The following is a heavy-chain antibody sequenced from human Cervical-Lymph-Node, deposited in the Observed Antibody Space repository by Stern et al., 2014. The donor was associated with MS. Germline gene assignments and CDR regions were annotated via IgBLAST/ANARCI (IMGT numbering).Heavy chain of an antibody. CDR1: GDSISSGGYY. J-gene: IGHJ2*01. CDR3: ARATLGGLDWYFDL. D-gene: IGHD3-16*01. V-gene: IGHV4-31*03. CDR2: INYSGRT. Sequence: VQLVESGPGLVKPSQTLSLTCTVSGDSISSGGYYWSWIRQQPGKGLEWLGYINYSGRTYYKPSLKSRVTISVDTSKNTFSLKLTSVTAADTAVYYCARATLGGLDWYFDLWGRGTLVTASS.